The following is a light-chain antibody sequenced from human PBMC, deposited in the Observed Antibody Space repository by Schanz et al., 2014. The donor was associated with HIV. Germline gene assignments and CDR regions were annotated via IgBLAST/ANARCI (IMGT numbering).Light chain of an antibody. CDR3: QQAHSFPVT. Sequence: EIVLTQSPGTLSLFPGERAALSCRASQTITNNFLAWYQQRPGQAPRLLIYGASNRATGVPDRFSGYGSGTDFILTISRLEPEDFATYFCQQAHSFPVTFGQGTRLDSK. J-gene: IGKJ5*01. V-gene: IGKV3-20*01. CDR1: QTITNNF. CDR2: GAS.